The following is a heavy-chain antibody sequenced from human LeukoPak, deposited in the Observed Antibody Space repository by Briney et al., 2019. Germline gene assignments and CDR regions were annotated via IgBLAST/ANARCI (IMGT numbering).Heavy chain of an antibody. J-gene: IGHJ3*02. D-gene: IGHD4-23*01. CDR1: GFTFSDYY. CDR2: ISTSGSTI. Sequence: GGSLRLSCAASGFTFSDYYMSWIRQAPGKGLEWVSYISTSGSTIYCADSLKGRFTISRDNAKNSLYLQMNSLRAEDTAVYYCARVGKTVGAFDIWGQGTMVTVSS. CDR3: ARVGKTVGAFDI. V-gene: IGHV3-11*01.